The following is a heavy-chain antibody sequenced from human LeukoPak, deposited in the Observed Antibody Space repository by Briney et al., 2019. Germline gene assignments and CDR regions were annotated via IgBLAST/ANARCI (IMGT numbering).Heavy chain of an antibody. Sequence: GGSLRLSCTASGFTFSSYAVSWVRQAPGKWLEWVSVISGGGGSTYYADSVKGRFTTSRENSKNTLYLQMNSLRAKRKAIYWCAKRALVSGWPFDYWGQGTLVTVSS. CDR1: GFTFSSYA. V-gene: IGHV3-23*01. CDR2: ISGGGGST. J-gene: IGHJ4*02. CDR3: AKRALVSGWPFDY. D-gene: IGHD6-19*01.